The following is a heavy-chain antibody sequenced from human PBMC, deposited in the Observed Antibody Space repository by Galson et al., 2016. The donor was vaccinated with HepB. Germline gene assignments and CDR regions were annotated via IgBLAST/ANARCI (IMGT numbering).Heavy chain of an antibody. CDR2: IHGYSAGT. CDR1: GYTITDYY. J-gene: IGHJ3*01. D-gene: IGHD5-12*01. Sequence: SVKVSCKASGYTITDYYIQWVRQAPGQGLEWMGWIHGYSAGTNFAETFQGRVTLTRDTSISTAYMELSMLRSDDTAVYYCARDPYLYNCYDSGAFDVWGQGTMVTVSS. V-gene: IGHV1-2*02. CDR3: ARDPYLYNCYDSGAFDV.